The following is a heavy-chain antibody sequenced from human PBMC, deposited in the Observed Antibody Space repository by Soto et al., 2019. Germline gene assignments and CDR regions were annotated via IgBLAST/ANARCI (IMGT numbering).Heavy chain of an antibody. J-gene: IGHJ4*02. V-gene: IGHV4-30-4*01. D-gene: IGHD3-22*01. Sequence: SETLSLTCTVSGASISSGDHFWTWLRQPPGKGLEWIGYIYYSGGTYYNPSLKSRLAISVDTSKNQFSLTLTSVTAADTAVYYCAREEALIVVPTGGIDYSFDYWGQGTLVTVS. CDR3: AREEALIVVPTGGIDYSFDY. CDR1: GASISSGDHF. CDR2: IYYSGGT.